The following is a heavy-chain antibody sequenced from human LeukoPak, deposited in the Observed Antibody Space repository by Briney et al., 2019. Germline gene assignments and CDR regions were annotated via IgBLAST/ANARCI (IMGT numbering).Heavy chain of an antibody. D-gene: IGHD5-24*01. CDR1: GGSISSYY. CDR3: ARVVPPIDDFDY. V-gene: IGHV4-38-2*02. Sequence: PSETLSLTCTVSGGSISSYYWSWIRQPPGKGLEWIGSIYHSGSTYYNPSLKSRVTISVDTSKNQFSLKLSSVTAADTAVYYCARVVPPIDDFDYWGQGTLVTVSS. CDR2: IYHSGST. J-gene: IGHJ4*02.